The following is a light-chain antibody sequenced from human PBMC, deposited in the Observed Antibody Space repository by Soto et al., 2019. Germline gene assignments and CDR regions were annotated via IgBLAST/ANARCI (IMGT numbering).Light chain of an antibody. CDR2: GNT. CDR1: SSNIGAIYD. Sequence: QSVLTQPPSVSGAPGQRVTISCTGSSSNIGAIYDVHWYQQLPRTAPKLLIYGNTNRPSGVPDRFSGSKSGTSASPAITGLQAEDEADYYCQSYDSSLSGVVFGGGTKLTVL. J-gene: IGLJ2*01. CDR3: QSYDSSLSGVV. V-gene: IGLV1-40*01.